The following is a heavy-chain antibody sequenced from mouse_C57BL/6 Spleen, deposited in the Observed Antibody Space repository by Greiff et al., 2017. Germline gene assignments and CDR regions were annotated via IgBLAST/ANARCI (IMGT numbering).Heavy chain of an antibody. CDR2: IDPETGGT. Sequence: QVQLQQSGAELVRPGASVTLSCKASGYPFTDYEMHWVKQTPVHGLEWIGAIDPETGGTAYNQKFKGKAILTADKSSSTAYMELRSLTSEDSAVYYCTRWGDRGAMDYWGQGTSVTVST. V-gene: IGHV1-15*01. CDR3: TRWGDRGAMDY. J-gene: IGHJ4*01. CDR1: GYPFTDYE.